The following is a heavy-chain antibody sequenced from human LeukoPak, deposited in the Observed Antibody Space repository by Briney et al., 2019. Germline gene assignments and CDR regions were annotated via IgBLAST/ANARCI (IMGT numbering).Heavy chain of an antibody. D-gene: IGHD6-19*01. CDR1: GGTFSSYA. V-gene: IGHV1-69*13. Sequence: SVKVSCKASGGTFSSYAISWVRQAPGQGLEWMGGIIPIFGTANYAQKFQGRVTITADESTSTAYMELRSLRSDDTAVYYCARKDPRYSSGWPFDYWGQGTLVTVSS. J-gene: IGHJ4*02. CDR3: ARKDPRYSSGWPFDY. CDR2: IIPIFGTA.